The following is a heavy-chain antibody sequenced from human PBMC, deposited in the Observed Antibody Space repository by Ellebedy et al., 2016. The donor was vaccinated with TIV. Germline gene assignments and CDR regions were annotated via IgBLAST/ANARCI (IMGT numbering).Heavy chain of an antibody. D-gene: IGHD4-17*01. CDR2: ISGSGGST. CDR1: AFTLNKFW. J-gene: IGHJ4*02. Sequence: GGSLRLSXAASAFTLNKFWIRWVRQAPGKRLEWVSAISGSGGSTYYADSVKGRFTISRDNSKNTLYLQMNSLRAEDTAVYYCAKSLFYGDYGLFDYWGQGTLVTVSS. CDR3: AKSLFYGDYGLFDY. V-gene: IGHV3-23*01.